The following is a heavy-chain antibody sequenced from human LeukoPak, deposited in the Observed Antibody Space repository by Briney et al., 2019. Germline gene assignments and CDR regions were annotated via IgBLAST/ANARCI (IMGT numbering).Heavy chain of an antibody. J-gene: IGHJ4*02. Sequence: EASVKVSCKASGYTFTSYYMHWVRPTPGQGLEWMGIINPSGGSTSYAQKFQGRVTTTRDTSTSTVYMELSSLRSEDTAVYYCARAPSLESSGWYVSDYWGQGTLVTVSS. CDR1: GYTFTSYY. CDR2: INPSGGST. V-gene: IGHV1-46*01. D-gene: IGHD6-19*01. CDR3: ARAPSLESSGWYVSDY.